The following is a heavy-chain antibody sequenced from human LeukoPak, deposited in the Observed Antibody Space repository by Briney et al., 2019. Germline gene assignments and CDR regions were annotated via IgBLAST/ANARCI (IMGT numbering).Heavy chain of an antibody. V-gene: IGHV3-30-3*01. J-gene: IGHJ3*02. D-gene: IGHD2-2*01. CDR3: ARDGQGYEDAFDI. CDR1: GFTFSSYA. CDR2: ISYDGSNK. Sequence: PGGSLRLSCAASGFTFSSYAMHWVRQAPGKGLEWVAVISYDGSNKYYADSVKGRFTISRDNSKNTLYLQMNSLRAEDTAVYYCARDGQGYEDAFDIWGQGTMVTVSS.